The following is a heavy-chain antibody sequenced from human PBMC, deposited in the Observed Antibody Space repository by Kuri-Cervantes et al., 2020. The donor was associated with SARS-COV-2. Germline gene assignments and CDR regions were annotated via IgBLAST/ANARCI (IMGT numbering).Heavy chain of an antibody. Sequence: GGSLRLSCTASGFTFSDHYMDWVRQAPGKGLEWVSLISYSSRYIYYGDSMKGRFTISRDNAKNSVYLQMDSLRAEDTAVYYCATAGDGLNYYYYMDVWGKGTTVTVSS. CDR3: ATAGDGLNYYYYMDV. V-gene: IGHV3-21*01. CDR2: ISYSSRYI. J-gene: IGHJ6*03. D-gene: IGHD5-24*01. CDR1: GFTFSDHY.